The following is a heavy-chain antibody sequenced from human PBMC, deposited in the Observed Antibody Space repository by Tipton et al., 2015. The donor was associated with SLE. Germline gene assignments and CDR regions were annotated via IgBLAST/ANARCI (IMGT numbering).Heavy chain of an antibody. CDR3: ARHGDWGIDY. V-gene: IGHV4-59*08. CDR1: GEALDSYY. Sequence: GEALDSYYWNWIRLPPGKGLEWIGYIFYAGSTNYNPSLRSRVTISVDTSKNQFSLKLSSVTAADTAVYYCARHGDWGIDYWGQGTLVTVSS. D-gene: IGHD7-27*01. CDR2: IFYAGST. J-gene: IGHJ4*02.